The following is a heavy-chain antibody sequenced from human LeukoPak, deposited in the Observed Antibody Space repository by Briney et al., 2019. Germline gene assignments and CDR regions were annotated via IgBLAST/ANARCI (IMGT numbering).Heavy chain of an antibody. D-gene: IGHD6-6*01. CDR3: ARGSHRIEYRRSAAFDP. V-gene: IGHV3-30*04. Sequence: GGSLRLSCAASGFTFSSYAIHWVRQAPGKGLEWVAVISYDGSNKNYADSVKGRFSISRDNSKNTLYSQMNSLRAEDTAVYYCARGSHRIEYRRSAAFDPWGQGTLVTVSS. CDR1: GFTFSSYA. J-gene: IGHJ5*02. CDR2: ISYDGSNK.